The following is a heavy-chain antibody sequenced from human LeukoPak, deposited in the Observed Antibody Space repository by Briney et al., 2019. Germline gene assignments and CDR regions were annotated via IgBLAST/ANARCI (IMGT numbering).Heavy chain of an antibody. CDR1: GFTFSTYV. V-gene: IGHV3-64D*06. CDR2: ISSNGDNT. Sequence: GGSLRLSCPVSGFTFSTYVMHWVRQAPGKGLEYVSAISSNGDNTYYADSVKGRFTISRDNSKNTLYLQMSSLRADGTAAYYCVRGTGYWGQGTLVTVSS. CDR3: VRGTGY. J-gene: IGHJ4*02.